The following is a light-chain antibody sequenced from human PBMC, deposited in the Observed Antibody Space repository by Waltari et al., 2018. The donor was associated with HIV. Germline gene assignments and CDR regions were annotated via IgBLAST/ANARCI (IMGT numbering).Light chain of an antibody. CDR3: SSYTSSSPYA. Sequence: QSALTQPASVSGSPGQSITISSTGTSTDVGGYNYVPWYQQHPGKAPKLMIYDVSNRPSGVSNRFSDSKSGNTASLTISGLQAEDEADYYCSSYTSSSPYAFGTGTKVTVL. V-gene: IGLV2-14*03. J-gene: IGLJ1*01. CDR2: DVS. CDR1: STDVGGYNY.